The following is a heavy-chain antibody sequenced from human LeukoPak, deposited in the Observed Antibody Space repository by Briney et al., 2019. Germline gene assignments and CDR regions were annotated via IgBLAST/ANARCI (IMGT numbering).Heavy chain of an antibody. V-gene: IGHV3-23*01. J-gene: IGHJ4*02. Sequence: GGSLRLSCAVSGFTFSSYGMSWVRQAPGKGLEWVSGISGSGGTTHYADSVKGRFTISRENSKNTLYLQMNSLRAGDTAVYYCAKRTDYDSSGPLDYWGQGTLVTVSS. D-gene: IGHD3-22*01. CDR2: ISGSGGTT. CDR1: GFTFSSYG. CDR3: AKRTDYDSSGPLDY.